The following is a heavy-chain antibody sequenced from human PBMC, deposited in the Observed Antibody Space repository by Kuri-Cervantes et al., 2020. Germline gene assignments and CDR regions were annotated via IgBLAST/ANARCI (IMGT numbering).Heavy chain of an antibody. CDR3: ARDSGYDWDYFDY. CDR2: IRYDGSNK. D-gene: IGHD5-12*01. J-gene: IGHJ4*02. V-gene: IGHV3-30*02. Sequence: GESLKISCAASGFTFSSYGMHWVRQAPGKGLEWVAFIRYDGSNKYYADSVKGRFTISRDNAKNSLYLQMNSLKAEDTAVYYCARDSGYDWDYFDYWGQGTLVTVSS. CDR1: GFTFSSYG.